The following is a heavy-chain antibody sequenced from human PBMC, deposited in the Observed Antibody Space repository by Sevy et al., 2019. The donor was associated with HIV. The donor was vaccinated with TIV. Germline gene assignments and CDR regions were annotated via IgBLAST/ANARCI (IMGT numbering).Heavy chain of an antibody. CDR2: IYYNXHI. J-gene: IGHJ1*01. CDR1: GGSITSLY. CDR3: AGXNAXXXXXX. V-gene: IGHV4-59*08. Sequence: SETLSLTCTVSGGSITSLYWNWIRQPPGKGLEWIANIYYNXHINYNPSLKSRVTLSLDTSKNQFSLRLSSVTAADTAMXYCAGXNAXXXXXXWGXGXLVTVSS.